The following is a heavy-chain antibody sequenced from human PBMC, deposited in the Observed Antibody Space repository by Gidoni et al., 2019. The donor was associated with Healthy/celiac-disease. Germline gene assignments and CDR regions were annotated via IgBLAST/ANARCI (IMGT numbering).Heavy chain of an antibody. CDR2: FEPEDGET. J-gene: IGHJ4*02. V-gene: IGHV1-24*01. CDR3: ATEAPDTAMVMSLDY. D-gene: IGHD5-18*01. CDR1: GYTLTELH. Sequence: QVQLVQSGAEVKKPGASVTVSGKVSGYTLTELHMPWVRQAPGKGLEWMGGFEPEDGETIYAQKFQGRVTMTEETSTDKADMELSSLRSEDTAVYYCATEAPDTAMVMSLDYWGQGTLVTVSS.